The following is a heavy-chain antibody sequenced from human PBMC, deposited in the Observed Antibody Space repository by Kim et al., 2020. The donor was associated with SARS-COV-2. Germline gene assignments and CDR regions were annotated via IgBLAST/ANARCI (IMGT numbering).Heavy chain of an antibody. CDR3: ARDLPVATMRFAGGMDV. V-gene: IGHV1-69*04. Sequence: SVKVSCKASGGTFSSYTISWVRQAPGQGLEWMGRIIPILGIANYAQKFQGRVTITADKSTSTAYMELSSLRSEDTAVYYCARDLPVATMRFAGGMDVWGQGTTVTVSS. D-gene: IGHD3-22*01. J-gene: IGHJ6*02. CDR2: IIPILGIA. CDR1: GGTFSSYT.